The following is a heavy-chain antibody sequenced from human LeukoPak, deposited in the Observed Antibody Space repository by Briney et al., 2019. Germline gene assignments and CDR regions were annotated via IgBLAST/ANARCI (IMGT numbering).Heavy chain of an antibody. CDR2: IKEDGSEK. V-gene: IGHV3-7*01. CDR3: ARARESNSRVEGY. D-gene: IGHD5-18*01. CDR1: GFTFSTYW. J-gene: IGHJ4*02. Sequence: PGGSLRLSCAASGFTFSTYWMSWVRQAPGKGLEWVANIKEDGSEKYYVDSVKGRFTISRDNAKNSLDLQMNSLRAEDTAVYYCARARESNSRVEGYWGQGTLVTVSS.